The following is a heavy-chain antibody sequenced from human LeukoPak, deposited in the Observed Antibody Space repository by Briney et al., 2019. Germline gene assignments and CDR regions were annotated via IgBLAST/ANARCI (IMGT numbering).Heavy chain of an antibody. D-gene: IGHD5-18*01. V-gene: IGHV3-21*01. CDR3: ARDQERGYSYGYPYYYYYYGMDV. CDR2: ISSSSSYI. Sequence: PGGSLRLSCAASGFTFSSYSMNWVRQAPGKGLEWVSSISSSSSYIYYADSVKGRFTISRDNAKNSLYLQMNSLRAEDTAVYYCARDQERGYSYGYPYYYYYYGMDVWGQGTTVTVSS. CDR1: GFTFSSYS. J-gene: IGHJ6*02.